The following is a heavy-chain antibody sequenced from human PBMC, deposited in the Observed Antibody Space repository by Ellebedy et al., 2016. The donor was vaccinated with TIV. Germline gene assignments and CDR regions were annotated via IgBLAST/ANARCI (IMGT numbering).Heavy chain of an antibody. Sequence: GESLKISCAASGFTFSYYSMHWVRQAPGKGLEYVSGISSNGGSTYHGNSVKGRFIISRDNAKNTLYLQMDSLRPEDTAVYYCARGRRDVDNVARRQLDAFDIWGQGTMVTVSS. D-gene: IGHD5-12*01. CDR3: ARGRRDVDNVARRQLDAFDI. J-gene: IGHJ3*02. V-gene: IGHV3-64*01. CDR1: GFTFSYYS. CDR2: ISSNGGST.